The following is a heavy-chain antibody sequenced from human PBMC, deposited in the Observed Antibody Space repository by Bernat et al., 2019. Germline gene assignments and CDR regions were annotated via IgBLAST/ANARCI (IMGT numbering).Heavy chain of an antibody. D-gene: IGHD3-22*01. CDR1: GYTFTSYA. CDR2: INAGNGNT. J-gene: IGHJ4*02. V-gene: IGHV1-3*05. CDR3: ARVFYDSSGYYFEGVPTFDY. Sequence: QVRLVQSGAEEKKPGASVKVSCKASGYTFTSYAMHWVRQAPGQRLEWMGGINAGNGNTKYSQKFQGRVTITRDTSASTAYMELRSLRSEDTAVYYCARVFYDSSGYYFEGVPTFDYWGQGTLVTVSS.